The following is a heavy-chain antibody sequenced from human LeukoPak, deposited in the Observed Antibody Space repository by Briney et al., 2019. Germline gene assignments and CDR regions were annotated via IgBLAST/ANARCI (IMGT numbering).Heavy chain of an antibody. CDR1: GYTFTGYY. J-gene: IGHJ5*02. D-gene: IGHD6-19*01. Sequence: ASVKVSCKASGYTFTGYYMRWVRQAPGQGLEWMGWINPNSGGTNYAQKFQGRVTMTRDTSISTAYMELSRLRSDDTAVYYCARDPSIAVAGLDWFDPWGQGTLVTVSS. CDR2: INPNSGGT. V-gene: IGHV1-2*02. CDR3: ARDPSIAVAGLDWFDP.